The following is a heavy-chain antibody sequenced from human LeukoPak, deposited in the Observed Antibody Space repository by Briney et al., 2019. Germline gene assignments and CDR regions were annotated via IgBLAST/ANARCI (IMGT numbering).Heavy chain of an antibody. CDR3: VRQGGGDNCR. CDR1: GFTLNTND. CDR2: MYPWGSA. V-gene: IGHV3-66*02. D-gene: IGHD4-23*01. J-gene: IGHJ4*01. Sequence: PGGSPRLSCAASGFTLNTNDMNRVRQAPGKGLEWVSIMYPWGSAFYTDSVKGRFTVTRDESKNMMFLQMNTLRPDDTAMYYCVRQGGGDNCRWGQGALVTVSS.